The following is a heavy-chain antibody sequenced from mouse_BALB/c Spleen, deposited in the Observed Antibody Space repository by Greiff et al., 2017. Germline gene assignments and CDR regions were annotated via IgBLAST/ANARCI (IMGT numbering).Heavy chain of an antibody. CDR3: ARYGNYYAMDY. Sequence: ESGPGLVKPSQSLSLTCTVTGYSITSDYAWNWIRQFPGNKLEWMGYISYSGSTSYNPSLKSRISITRDTSKNQFFLQLNSVTTEDTATYYCARYGNYYAMDYWGQGTSVTVSS. CDR1: GYSITSDYA. CDR2: ISYSGST. V-gene: IGHV3-2*02. J-gene: IGHJ4*01. D-gene: IGHD2-1*01.